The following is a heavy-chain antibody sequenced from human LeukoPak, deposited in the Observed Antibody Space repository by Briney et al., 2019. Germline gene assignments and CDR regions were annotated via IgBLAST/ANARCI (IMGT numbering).Heavy chain of an antibody. CDR3: ARLLLRYFDLNSAGGWFDP. CDR2: IYYSGST. V-gene: IGHV4-59*08. CDR1: GGSISSYY. Sequence: SETLSLTCTVSGGSISSYYWSWIRQPPGKGLEWIGYIYYSGSTNYNPSLNSRVTISVDTSKNQFSLKLSSVTAADTAVYYCARLLLRYFDLNSAGGWFDPWGQGTLVTVSS. J-gene: IGHJ5*02. D-gene: IGHD3-9*01.